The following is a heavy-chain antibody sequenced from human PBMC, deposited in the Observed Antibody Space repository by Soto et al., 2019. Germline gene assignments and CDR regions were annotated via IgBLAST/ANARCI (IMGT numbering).Heavy chain of an antibody. Sequence: QVQLQESGPGLVKPSETLSLTCTVSGGSISGYYWSWFRQPPGKGLEWIAYIYYSGTTNYNPSLKGRVTISVDTSKNQFSLKLISVTAADTAVYYCARHFDSGTYPLDYWGQGTLVTVSS. V-gene: IGHV4-59*01. CDR3: ARHFDSGTYPLDY. CDR1: GGSISGYY. J-gene: IGHJ4*02. D-gene: IGHD3-10*01. CDR2: IYYSGTT.